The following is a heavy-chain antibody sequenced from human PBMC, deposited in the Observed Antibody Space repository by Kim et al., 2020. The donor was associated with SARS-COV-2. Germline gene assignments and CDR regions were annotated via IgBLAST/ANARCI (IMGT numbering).Heavy chain of an antibody. CDR3: ARLYYDSSGYYYWYYYYGMDV. CDR1: GYTFTSYG. CDR2: ISAYNGNT. V-gene: IGHV1-18*01. D-gene: IGHD3-22*01. Sequence: ASVKVSCKASGYTFTSYGISWVRQAPGQGLEWMGWISAYNGNTNYAQKLQGRVTMTTDTSTSTAYMELRSLRSDDTAVYYCARLYYDSSGYYYWYYYYGMDVWGQETTVTVSS. J-gene: IGHJ6*02.